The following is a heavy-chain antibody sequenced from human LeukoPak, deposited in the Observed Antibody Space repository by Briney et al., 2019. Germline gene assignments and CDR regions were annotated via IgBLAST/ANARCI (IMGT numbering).Heavy chain of an antibody. D-gene: IGHD1-14*01. CDR1: GFTFSSYS. CDR3: ARARPGYYMDV. J-gene: IGHJ6*03. Sequence: GGSLRLSCAASGFTFSSYSMNWVRQAPGKGLEWVSFISTSGSTKHYADSVKDRFTISRDNAKNSLYLQMNSLRAEDTAVYYCARARPGYYMDVWGKGTTVTISS. CDR2: ISTSGSTK. V-gene: IGHV3-48*01.